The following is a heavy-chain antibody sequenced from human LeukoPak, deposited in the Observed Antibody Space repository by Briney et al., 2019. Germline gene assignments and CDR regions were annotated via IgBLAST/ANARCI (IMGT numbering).Heavy chain of an antibody. J-gene: IGHJ4*02. V-gene: IGHV1-18*04. Sequence: ASVKVSCKASGYTFTGYYMHWVRQAPGQGLEWMGWISAYNGNTNYAQKLQGRVTMTTDTSTSTAYMELRSLRSDDTAVYYCARGIVGASSVDYWGQGTLVTVSS. CDR1: GYTFTGYY. CDR2: ISAYNGNT. D-gene: IGHD1-26*01. CDR3: ARGIVGASSVDY.